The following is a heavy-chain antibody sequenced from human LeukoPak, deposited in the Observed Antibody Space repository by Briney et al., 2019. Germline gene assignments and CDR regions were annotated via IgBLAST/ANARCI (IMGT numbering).Heavy chain of an antibody. CDR2: IDGNGDST. CDR1: GFAFSSHA. Sequence: PGGSLRLSCAGSGFAFSSHAMSWVRQAPGKGLEWVSAIDGNGDSTYYADSVKGRFTISRDYSKNTLFLQMNSLRAEDTAVYYCARDIELSCWGQGTLVTVSS. V-gene: IGHV3-23*01. CDR3: ARDIELSC. D-gene: IGHD1-26*01. J-gene: IGHJ4*02.